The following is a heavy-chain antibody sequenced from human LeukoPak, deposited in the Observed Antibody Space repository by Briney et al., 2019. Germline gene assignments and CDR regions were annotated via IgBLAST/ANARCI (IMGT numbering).Heavy chain of an antibody. CDR3: REWGVWGGYEAMFDP. V-gene: IGHV3-23*01. CDR2: ISGSGGST. D-gene: IGHD6-19*01. Sequence: PGGSLRLSCAASGFTFSSYAMSWVRQAPGKGLEWVSAISGSGGSTYYADSVKGRFTISRDNSKNTLYLQMNSVAAKDTSVCYGREWGVWGGYEAMFDPGGKGALVTVSS. J-gene: IGHJ5*02. CDR1: GFTFSSYA.